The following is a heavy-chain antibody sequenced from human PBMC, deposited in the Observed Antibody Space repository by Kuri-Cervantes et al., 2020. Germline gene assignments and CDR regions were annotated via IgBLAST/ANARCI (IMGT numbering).Heavy chain of an antibody. CDR3: AGDRDYDSSGYYFGAFDI. Sequence: GESLKISCAASGFTFSSYSMNWVRQAPGKGLEWVSYISSSSSTIYYADSVKGRFTISRDNAKNSLYLQMNSLRAEDTAVYYCAGDRDYDSSGYYFGAFDIWGQGTMVTVSS. D-gene: IGHD3-22*01. J-gene: IGHJ3*02. CDR1: GFTFSSYS. CDR2: ISSSSSTI. V-gene: IGHV3-48*04.